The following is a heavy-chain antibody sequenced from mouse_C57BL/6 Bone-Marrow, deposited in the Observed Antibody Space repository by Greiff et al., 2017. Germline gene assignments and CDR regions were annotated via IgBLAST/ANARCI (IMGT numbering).Heavy chain of an antibody. V-gene: IGHV1-47*01. J-gene: IGHJ3*01. CDR1: GYTFTTYP. CDR3: ARRYYDYDEAWFAY. D-gene: IGHD2-4*01. CDR2: FHPYNDDT. Sequence: QVQLKQSGAELVKPGASVKMSCKASGYTFTTYPIEWMKQNHVKSLEWIGNFHPYNDDTKYNEKFKGKATLTVEKSSSTVYLELSRLTSDDSAVYYCARRYYDYDEAWFAYWGQGTLVTVSA.